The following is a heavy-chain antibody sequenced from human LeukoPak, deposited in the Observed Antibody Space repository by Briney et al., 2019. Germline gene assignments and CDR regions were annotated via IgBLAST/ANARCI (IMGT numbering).Heavy chain of an antibody. CDR2: ISGSGGST. CDR1: GGSIIGRN. V-gene: IGHV3-23*01. D-gene: IGHD3-16*02. Sequence: QTSETLSLTCAVSGGSIIGRNWWSWVRQAPGKGLEWVSAISGSGGSTYYADSVKGRFTISRDNSKNTLYLQMNSLRAEDTAVYYCAKADRMITFGGVIASWGQGTLVTVSS. J-gene: IGHJ4*02. CDR3: AKADRMITFGGVIAS.